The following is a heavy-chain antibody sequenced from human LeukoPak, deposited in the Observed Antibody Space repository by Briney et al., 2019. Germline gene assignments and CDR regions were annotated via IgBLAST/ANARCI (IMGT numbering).Heavy chain of an antibody. CDR1: GFTFSSYS. J-gene: IGHJ4*02. D-gene: IGHD2-2*03. CDR2: ISSSSSYI. V-gene: IGHV3-21*01. Sequence: GGSLRLSCAASGFTFSSYSMNWVRQAPGKGLEWVSSISSSSSYIYYADSVKGRFTISRDNAKNSLYLQMNSLRAEDTAVYYCARDFGYCSSTSCPNFDYWGQGTLVTVSS. CDR3: ARDFGYCSSTSCPNFDY.